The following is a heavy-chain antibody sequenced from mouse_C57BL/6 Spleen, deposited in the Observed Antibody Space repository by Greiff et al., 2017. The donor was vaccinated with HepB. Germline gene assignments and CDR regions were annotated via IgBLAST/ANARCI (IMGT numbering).Heavy chain of an antibody. Sequence: EVQRVESGGGLVKPGGSLKLSCAASGFTFSDYGMHWVRQAPEKGLEWVAYISSGSSTIYYADTVKGRFTISRDNAKNTLFLQMTSLRSEDTAMYYCARSSNYEAMDYWGQGTSVTVSS. CDR2: ISSGSSTI. D-gene: IGHD2-5*01. J-gene: IGHJ4*01. CDR1: GFTFSDYG. V-gene: IGHV5-17*01. CDR3: ARSSNYEAMDY.